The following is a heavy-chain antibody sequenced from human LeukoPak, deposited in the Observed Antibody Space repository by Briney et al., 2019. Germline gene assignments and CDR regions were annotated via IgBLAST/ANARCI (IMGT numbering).Heavy chain of an antibody. CDR3: ARDLAYCGGDCYPDAFDI. CDR1: GFTFSSRP. V-gene: IGHV3-23*01. D-gene: IGHD2-21*02. CDR2: ISGSGDRT. J-gene: IGHJ3*02. Sequence: GGSLRLSCAASGFTFSSRPMSWVRQPPGEGLEWVSGISGSGDRTYYAESVKGRFTISRDNAKNTLYLQMNSLRAEDTAVYYCARDLAYCGGDCYPDAFDIWGQGTMVTVSS.